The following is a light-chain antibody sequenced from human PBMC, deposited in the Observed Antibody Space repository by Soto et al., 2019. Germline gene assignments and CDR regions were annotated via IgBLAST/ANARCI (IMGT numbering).Light chain of an antibody. J-gene: IGKJ1*01. CDR1: HSLSSN. CDR2: RAS. Sequence: EILLTQSPDTVSVCPGETATLSFRASHSLSSNLAWYQQKPGQAPRLLIFRASTRATGIPARFSATGSGTDFTLTISRLQSEDCAVYYCQTYSNWPPWTFGPGTKVDI. CDR3: QTYSNWPPWT. V-gene: IGKV3-15*01.